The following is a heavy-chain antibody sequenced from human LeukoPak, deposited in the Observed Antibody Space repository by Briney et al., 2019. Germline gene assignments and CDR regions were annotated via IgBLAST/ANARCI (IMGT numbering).Heavy chain of an antibody. CDR1: GYTFTGYY. Sequence: ASVKVSCKASGYTFTGYYTHWVRQAPGQGLEWMGWINPNSGGTNYAQNLQGRVTVTTDTSTSTAYMELRSLRSDDTAVYYCARAPDDYDFWSGPFDYWGRGTLVTVSS. V-gene: IGHV1-2*02. CDR3: ARAPDDYDFWSGPFDY. CDR2: INPNSGGT. J-gene: IGHJ4*02. D-gene: IGHD3-3*01.